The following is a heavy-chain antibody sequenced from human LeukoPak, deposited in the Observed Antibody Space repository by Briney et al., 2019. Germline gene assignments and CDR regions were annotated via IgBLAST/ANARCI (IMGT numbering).Heavy chain of an antibody. Sequence: QTGGSLRLSCAASGFTFSSYWMSWVRQAPGKGLECVANIKPDGSEKNYVDSVKGRFTISRDNAKKSLSLQMNSLRAEDTAVYYCARYNSDWGCLDPWGQGTLVTVSS. CDR2: IKPDGSEK. V-gene: IGHV3-7*01. D-gene: IGHD6-19*01. CDR1: GFTFSSYW. J-gene: IGHJ5*02. CDR3: ARYNSDWGCLDP.